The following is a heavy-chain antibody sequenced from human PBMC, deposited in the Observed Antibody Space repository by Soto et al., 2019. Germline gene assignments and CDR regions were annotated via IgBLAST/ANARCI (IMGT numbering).Heavy chain of an antibody. D-gene: IGHD3-16*01. Sequence: VKVSCKASGYSFTNNDVSWVRQATGQGLEWMGWMNPGSGDTGYAQKFQGRVTMTRDISIATAYMELSSLRSDDTAIYYCARMATFGSLNWFDPWGQGTLVTVSS. CDR2: MNPGSGDT. J-gene: IGHJ5*02. CDR1: GYSFTNND. CDR3: ARMATFGSLNWFDP. V-gene: IGHV1-8*01.